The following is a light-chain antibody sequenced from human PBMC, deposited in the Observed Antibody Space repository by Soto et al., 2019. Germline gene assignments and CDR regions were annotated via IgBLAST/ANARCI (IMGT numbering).Light chain of an antibody. CDR3: ATWDDRLNGHV. J-gene: IGLJ1*01. V-gene: IGLV1-47*01. CDR1: SSNIGTNY. Sequence: QSVLPQPPSASGTPGQRVTVSCSGSSSNIGTNYVYWYQQLPGTAPTLLIYRNSQRPSGVPDRFSGSKSGTSASLAISGLRSEDEADYYCATWDDRLNGHVFGTGTKAPS. CDR2: RNS.